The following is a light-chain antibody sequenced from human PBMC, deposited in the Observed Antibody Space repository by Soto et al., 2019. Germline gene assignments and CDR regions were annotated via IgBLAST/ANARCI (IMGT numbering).Light chain of an antibody. CDR3: QQYYSRES. V-gene: IGKV1-5*03. Sequence: DIQMTQSPSVVSASVGDTVTITCRASQAVNPWLAWHQQKPGRVPRVLIYKTSDLENGVPSRFSGSGSGTEFTLNISTLQPADFATYYCQQYYSRESFGQGTKVDIK. CDR2: KTS. CDR1: QAVNPW. J-gene: IGKJ1*01.